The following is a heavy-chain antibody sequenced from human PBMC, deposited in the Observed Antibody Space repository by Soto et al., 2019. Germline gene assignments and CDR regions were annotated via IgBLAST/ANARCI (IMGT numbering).Heavy chain of an antibody. J-gene: IGHJ4*02. V-gene: IGHV3-23*01. Sequence: GGSLRLSCAASGFTFSSYAMSWVRQAPGKGLEWVSAISGSGGSTYYADSVKGRFTISRDNSKNTLYLQMNSLRAEDTAVYYCATPMGPMWELLAPAYWGQGTLVTAPQ. CDR3: ATPMGPMWELLAPAY. CDR2: ISGSGGST. D-gene: IGHD1-26*01. CDR1: GFTFSSYA.